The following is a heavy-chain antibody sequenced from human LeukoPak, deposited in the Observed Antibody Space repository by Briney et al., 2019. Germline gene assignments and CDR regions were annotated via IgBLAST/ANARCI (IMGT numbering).Heavy chain of an antibody. D-gene: IGHD3-10*01. Sequence: PGGSLRLSCAASGFTFRSYAMSWVRPVLGKGGEWVSTFNDAGGNEYYADSVRGRFTISRDKSKNTLYLQMNSLRAEDMAVYYCARRFSYSFEYWGQGTLVAVSS. CDR2: FNDAGGNE. CDR3: ARRFSYSFEY. J-gene: IGHJ4*02. V-gene: IGHV3-23*01. CDR1: GFTFRSYA.